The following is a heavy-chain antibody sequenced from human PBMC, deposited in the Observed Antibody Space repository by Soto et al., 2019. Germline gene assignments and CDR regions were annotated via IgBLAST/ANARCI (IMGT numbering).Heavy chain of an antibody. V-gene: IGHV5-51*01. CDR2: IYPGKSKT. J-gene: IGHJ5*02. D-gene: IGHD2-8*02. Sequence: ESLKISCEGSGYKFAPYWIAWVRQMPGRGLEWMGIIYPGKSKTIYSPSFHGLVTISADTSLDNAYLQWDSLRASETAIYYCARGFTGSAGRFDPWGQGTVVTVSS. CDR3: ARGFTGSAGRFDP. CDR1: GYKFAPYW.